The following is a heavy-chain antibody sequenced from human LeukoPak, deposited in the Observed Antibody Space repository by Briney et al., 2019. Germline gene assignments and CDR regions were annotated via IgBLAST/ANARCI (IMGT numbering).Heavy chain of an antibody. CDR1: GFTFSSYE. CDR2: ISSSGNTI. Sequence: GGSLRLSCAASGFTFSSYEMNWVRQAPGKGLEWVSYISSSGNTIYYADSVKGRFTISRDNAKNSLYLQMNSLRAEDTAVYYCAREMGSQITIFGVASDFTVYYGMDVWGQGTTVTVSS. CDR3: AREMGSQITIFGVASDFTVYYGMDV. V-gene: IGHV3-48*03. J-gene: IGHJ6*02. D-gene: IGHD3-3*01.